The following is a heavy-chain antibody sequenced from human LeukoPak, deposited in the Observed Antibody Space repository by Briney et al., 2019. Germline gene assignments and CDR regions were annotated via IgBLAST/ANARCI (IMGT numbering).Heavy chain of an antibody. CDR1: VFTFSRFW. CDR3: ASDFEGGTVDI. J-gene: IGHJ3*02. D-gene: IGHD2-8*02. Sequence: GGSLRLSCAASVFTFSRFWMNWVRQAPGRGLEWVANIDQSGGRNNYVDSVKGRFTISRDNAKNSLFLEMSSLRADDTAVYFCASDFEGGTVDIWGQGTTVTVSS. CDR2: IDQSGGRN. V-gene: IGHV3-7*05.